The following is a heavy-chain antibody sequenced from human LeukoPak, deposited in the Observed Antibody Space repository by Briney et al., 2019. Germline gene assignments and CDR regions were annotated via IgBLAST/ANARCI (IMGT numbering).Heavy chain of an antibody. CDR3: ARGRAENRKIITIFGVVPGIIFDP. J-gene: IGHJ5*02. CDR1: GGSFSGYY. Sequence: PSETLSLTCAVYGGSFSGYYWSWIRQPPGKGLEWIGEINHSGSTNYNPSLKSRVTISVDTSKNQFSLKLSSVTAADTAVYYCARGRAENRKIITIFGVVPGIIFDPWGQGTLVTVSS. V-gene: IGHV4-34*01. D-gene: IGHD3-3*01. CDR2: INHSGST.